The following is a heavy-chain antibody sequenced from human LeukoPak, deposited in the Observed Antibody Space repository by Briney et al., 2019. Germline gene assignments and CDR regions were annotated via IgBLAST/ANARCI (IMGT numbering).Heavy chain of an antibody. J-gene: IGHJ4*02. CDR2: IYISGST. V-gene: IGHV4-4*07. CDR3: ARDRGTWNDDGFDY. Sequence: SETLSLTCTVSGYSISNGYYWSWIRQPAGKGLEWIGRIYISGSTNYNPSLKSRVTMSVDTSKNQFSLKLSSVTAADTAVYYCARDRGTWNDDGFDYWGQGTLVTVSS. CDR1: GYSISNGYY. D-gene: IGHD1-1*01.